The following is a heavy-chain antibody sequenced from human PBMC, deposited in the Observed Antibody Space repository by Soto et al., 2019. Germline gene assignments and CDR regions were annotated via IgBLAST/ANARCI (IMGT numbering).Heavy chain of an antibody. CDR1: GFTFSSYS. Sequence: PGGSLRLSCAASGFTFSSYSINWVHQAPGKGLEWVSSISSSSIYIYNADSVKGRFTISRDNAKNSLYLQMNSLRAEDTAVYYCSREGWVATIGVKPYYYYYGMDVFGQVTTVTLSS. J-gene: IGHJ6*02. CDR2: ISSSSIYI. V-gene: IGHV3-21*01. D-gene: IGHD5-12*01. CDR3: SREGWVATIGVKPYYYYYGMDV.